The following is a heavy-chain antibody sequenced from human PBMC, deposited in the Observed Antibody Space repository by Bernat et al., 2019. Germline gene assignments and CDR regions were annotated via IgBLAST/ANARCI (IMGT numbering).Heavy chain of an antibody. CDR2: IWYDGSNQ. CDR1: GFTFRNHG. Sequence: QVQLVESWGGVVQPGESLRLSCAASGFTFRNHGMHWVRQAPGKGLEWVAVIWYDGSNQYYADSVMGRFTISRDNSKNTLYVQMNNLRDNDTAIYYCARDISARRLDYWGQGVLVTVSS. V-gene: IGHV3-33*01. J-gene: IGHJ4*02. D-gene: IGHD6-6*01. CDR3: ARDISARRLDY.